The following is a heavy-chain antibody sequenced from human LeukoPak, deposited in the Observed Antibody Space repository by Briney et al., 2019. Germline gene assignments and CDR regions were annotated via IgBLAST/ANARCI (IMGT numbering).Heavy chain of an antibody. J-gene: IGHJ4*02. CDR1: GGSISSGGYY. CDR2: IYYSGTT. CDR3: ARGSTGDKSNN. Sequence: SETLSLTCTVSGGSISSGGYYWSWIRQLPGKGLVWIGYIYYSGTTSYNPSLKSRLTISLDTSENQFSLKLSSVTAADTAVYYCARGSTGDKSNNWGQGTLVTVSS. V-gene: IGHV4-31*03. D-gene: IGHD7-27*01.